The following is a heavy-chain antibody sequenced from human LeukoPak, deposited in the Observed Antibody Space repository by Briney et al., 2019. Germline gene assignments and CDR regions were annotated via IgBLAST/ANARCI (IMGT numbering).Heavy chain of an antibody. D-gene: IGHD3-22*01. V-gene: IGHV3-23*01. Sequence: PGGSLRLSCAASGFTFSSYAMSWVRQAPGKGLEWVSAISGSGGSTYYADSVKGRFTISRDNSKNTLYLQMNSLRAEDTAVYYCAQGTYYDSSGYKYYFDYWGQGTLVTVSS. CDR1: GFTFSSYA. CDR2: ISGSGGST. CDR3: AQGTYYDSSGYKYYFDY. J-gene: IGHJ4*02.